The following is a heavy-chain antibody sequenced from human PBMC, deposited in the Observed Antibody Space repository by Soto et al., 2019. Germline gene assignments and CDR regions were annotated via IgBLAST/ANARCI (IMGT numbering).Heavy chain of an antibody. CDR3: ERAVRAVAAVGPIDP. Sequence: SETLSLTCTVSGGSISSGGYYWSWIRQHPGKGLEWIGYIYYSGSTYYNPSLKSRVTISVDTSKNQFSLKLSSVTAADTAVYYCERAVRAVAAVGPIDPWGQGTLVTVYS. J-gene: IGHJ5*02. V-gene: IGHV4-31*03. D-gene: IGHD6-19*01. CDR1: GGSISSGGYY. CDR2: IYYSGST.